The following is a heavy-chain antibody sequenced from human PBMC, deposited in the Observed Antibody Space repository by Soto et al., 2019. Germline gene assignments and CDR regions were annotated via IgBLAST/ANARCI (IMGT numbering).Heavy chain of an antibody. CDR3: ASYDILTGRIDY. D-gene: IGHD3-9*01. CDR1: GGSISSSSFY. CDR2: IYYSGST. V-gene: IGHV4-39*07. J-gene: IGHJ4*02. Sequence: SETLSLTCTVSGGSISSSSFYWGWIRQPPGKGLESIAAIYYSGSTYYNPSLKSRVTISVDTSKNQFSLKLSSVTAADTAVYYCASYDILTGRIDYWGQGTQVTVSS.